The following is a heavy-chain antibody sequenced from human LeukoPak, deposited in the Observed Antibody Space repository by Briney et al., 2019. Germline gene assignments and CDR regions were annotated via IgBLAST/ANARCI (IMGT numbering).Heavy chain of an antibody. J-gene: IGHJ5*02. D-gene: IGHD3-16*02. CDR1: GGSISSYY. Sequence: KPSETLSLTCTVSGGSISSYYWSWIRQPAGKGLEWIGRIYTSGSINYNPSLKSRVTMSVDTSKNQFSLKLSSVTAADTAVYYCARDRGMITFGGVIGPAWFDPWGQGTLVTVSS. V-gene: IGHV4-4*07. CDR2: IYTSGSI. CDR3: ARDRGMITFGGVIGPAWFDP.